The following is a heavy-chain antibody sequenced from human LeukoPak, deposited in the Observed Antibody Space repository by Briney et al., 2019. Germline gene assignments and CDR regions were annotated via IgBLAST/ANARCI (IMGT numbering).Heavy chain of an antibody. CDR1: GGSISSYY. CDR2: IYYSGST. J-gene: IGHJ6*02. V-gene: IGHV4-59*12. Sequence: SETLSLTCTVSGGSISSYYWSWIRQPPGKGLEWIGYIYYSGSTNYNPSLKSRVTISVDTSKNQFSLKLSSVTAADTAVYYCARAMGYYDILTGYWTYYGMDVWGQGTTVTVSS. CDR3: ARAMGYYDILTGYWTYYGMDV. D-gene: IGHD3-9*01.